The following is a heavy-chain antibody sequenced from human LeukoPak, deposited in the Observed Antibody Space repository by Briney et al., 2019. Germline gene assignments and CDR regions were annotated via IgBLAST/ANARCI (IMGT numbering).Heavy chain of an antibody. D-gene: IGHD6-13*01. CDR2: ISSSSSYT. J-gene: IGHJ6*04. Sequence: GRSLRLSCAASGFTFSDYYMSWIRQAPGKGLEWVSYISSSSSYTNYADSVKGRFTISRDNAKNSLYLQMNSLRAEDTAVYYCARVGIAAADYGMDVWGKGTTVTVSS. CDR1: GFTFSDYY. CDR3: ARVGIAAADYGMDV. V-gene: IGHV3-11*06.